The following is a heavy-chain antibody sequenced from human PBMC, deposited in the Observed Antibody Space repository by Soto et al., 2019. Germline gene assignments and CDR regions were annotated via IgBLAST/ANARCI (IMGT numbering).Heavy chain of an antibody. CDR1: GDSVSSNSAA. CDR3: ARGFGRVKLPKNSSRGYSYGYYYYYGMDV. V-gene: IGHV6-1*01. Sequence: SQTLSLTCAISGDSVSSNSAAWNWIRQSPSRGLEWLGRTYHRSKLYNDYAVSVKSRITINPDTSKNQFSLQLSSVTAADTAVYYCARGFGRVKLPKNSSRGYSYGYYYYYGMDVWGQGTTVTVSS. CDR2: TYHRSKLYN. D-gene: IGHD5-18*01. J-gene: IGHJ6*02.